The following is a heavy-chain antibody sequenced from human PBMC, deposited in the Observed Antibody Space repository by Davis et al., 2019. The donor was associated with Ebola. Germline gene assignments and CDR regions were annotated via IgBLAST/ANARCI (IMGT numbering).Heavy chain of an antibody. CDR2: FDPEDGET. J-gene: IGHJ6*02. D-gene: IGHD6-13*01. Sequence: ASVKVSCKVSGYTLTELSMHWVRQAPGKGLEWMGGFDPEDGETIYAQKFQGRVTMTEDTSTDTAYMELSSLRSEDTAVYYCATEEGIAAAGTYYYGMDVWGQGTTVTVSS. V-gene: IGHV1-24*01. CDR3: ATEEGIAAAGTYYYGMDV. CDR1: GYTLTELS.